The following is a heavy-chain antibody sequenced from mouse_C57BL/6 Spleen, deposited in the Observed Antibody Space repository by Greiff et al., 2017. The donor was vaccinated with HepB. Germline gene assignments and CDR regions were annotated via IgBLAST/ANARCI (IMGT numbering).Heavy chain of an antibody. J-gene: IGHJ4*01. CDR3: ERPLYDYDDAMDY. CDR2: ISSGSSTI. CDR1: GFTFSDYG. D-gene: IGHD2-4*01. V-gene: IGHV5-17*01. Sequence: EVKLVESGGGLVKPGGSLKLSCAASGFTFSDYGMHWVRQAPEKGLEWVAYISSGSSTIYYADTVKGRFTISRDNAKNTLFLQMTSLRSEDTAMYYCERPLYDYDDAMDYWGQGTSVTVSS.